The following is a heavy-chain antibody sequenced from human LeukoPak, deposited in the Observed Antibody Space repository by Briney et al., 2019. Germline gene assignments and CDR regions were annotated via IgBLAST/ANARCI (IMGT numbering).Heavy chain of an antibody. Sequence: APVKVSCKASGYTFTSYDINWVRQATGQGLEWMGWMNPNSGNTGYAQKFQGRVTITRNTSISTAYMELSSLRSEDTAVYYCARGQESGGFNWFDPWGQGTLVTVSS. CDR2: MNPNSGNT. J-gene: IGHJ5*02. CDR1: GYTFTSYD. V-gene: IGHV1-8*03. CDR3: ARGQESGGFNWFDP. D-gene: IGHD2-15*01.